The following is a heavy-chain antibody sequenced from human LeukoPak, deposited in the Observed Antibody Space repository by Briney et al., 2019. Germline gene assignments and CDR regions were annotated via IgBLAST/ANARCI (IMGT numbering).Heavy chain of an antibody. J-gene: IGHJ3*02. D-gene: IGHD1-26*01. V-gene: IGHV5-51*01. CDR1: GYSFTSYW. CDR2: IYPGDSDT. Sequence: RGESLQISCQGSGYSFTSYWIGWVRQMPGKGLEWMGIIYPGDSDTRYSPSFQGQVTISADKSISTASLQWTSLKASDTAMYYCARRSGTTWGRNPFDIWGQGTMVTVSS. CDR3: ARRSGTTWGRNPFDI.